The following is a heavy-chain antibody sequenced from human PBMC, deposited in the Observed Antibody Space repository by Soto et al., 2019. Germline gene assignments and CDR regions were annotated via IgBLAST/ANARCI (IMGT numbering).Heavy chain of an antibody. D-gene: IGHD5-18*01. CDR1: GVTFSSYA. Sequence: EVQLLESGGGLVQPGGSLRLSCAASGVTFSSYAMSWVRQAPGKGLEWVSTISGSGGNTNYADSVKGRFTIARDNSKNPLYLQMNSLRADDTAVYDCACQAGGSYLAFFDALGQGTLVTFSS. CDR2: ISGSGGNT. CDR3: ACQAGGSYLAFFDA. J-gene: IGHJ4*02. V-gene: IGHV3-23*01.